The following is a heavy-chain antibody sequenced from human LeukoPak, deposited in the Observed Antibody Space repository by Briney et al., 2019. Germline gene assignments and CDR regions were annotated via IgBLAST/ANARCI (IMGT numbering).Heavy chain of an antibody. J-gene: IGHJ4*02. CDR2: IYYSGST. Sequence: PSETLSLNCTVSGGSISSYYWSWIRQPPGKGLEWIGYIYYSGSTNYNPSLKSRVTISVDTSKNQFSLKLSSVTAADTAVYYCASLRFYGSGSYYRKYYFDYWGQGTLVTVSS. CDR3: ASLRFYGSGSYYRKYYFDY. D-gene: IGHD3-10*01. V-gene: IGHV4-59*01. CDR1: GGSISSYY.